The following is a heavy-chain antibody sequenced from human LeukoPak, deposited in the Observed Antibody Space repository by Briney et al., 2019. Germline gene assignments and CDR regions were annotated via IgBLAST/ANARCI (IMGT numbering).Heavy chain of an antibody. CDR2: IYSGGST. CDR1: AFTVSSNY. CDR3: ARHYYDSSGWAGYIDY. J-gene: IGHJ4*02. Sequence: GGSLRLSCAASAFTVSSNYMNWVRQAPGKGLEWVSVIYSGGSTYYADSVKGRFTISRDNSKNTLYLQMNSLRAEDTAVYYCARHYYDSSGWAGYIDYWGQGTLVTVSS. D-gene: IGHD3-22*01. V-gene: IGHV3-53*01.